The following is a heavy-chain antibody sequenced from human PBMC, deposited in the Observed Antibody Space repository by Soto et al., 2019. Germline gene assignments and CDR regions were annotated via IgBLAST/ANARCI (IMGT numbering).Heavy chain of an antibody. CDR2: LSGSGSLS. CDR1: GFTFNTFA. CDR3: ARDRGGALDS. J-gene: IGHJ4*02. D-gene: IGHD2-15*01. V-gene: IGHV3-23*01. Sequence: EVLLLESGGGLVQPGGSLRLSCAASGFTFNTFAMTWVRQAPGKGLEWVSALSGSGSLSYYADSVKGRFTISRDNSKNTMYLQMNNLRVHETAVYFCARDRGGALDSWGQGTLVTVSS.